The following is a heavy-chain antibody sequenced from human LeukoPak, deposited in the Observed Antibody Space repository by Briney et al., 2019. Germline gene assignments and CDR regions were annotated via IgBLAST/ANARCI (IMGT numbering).Heavy chain of an antibody. Sequence: GGSLRLSCAASGFTFSSHWMHWVRQAPGKGLVWVSRISSDGTNTNYADSVKGRFTISRDNSKNTLYLQMNSLRAEDTAVYYCARGSLYCSSTSCFSYYFDYWGQGTLVTVSS. V-gene: IGHV3-74*01. CDR2: ISSDGTNT. D-gene: IGHD2-2*01. CDR3: ARGSLYCSSTSCFSYYFDY. J-gene: IGHJ4*02. CDR1: GFTFSSHW.